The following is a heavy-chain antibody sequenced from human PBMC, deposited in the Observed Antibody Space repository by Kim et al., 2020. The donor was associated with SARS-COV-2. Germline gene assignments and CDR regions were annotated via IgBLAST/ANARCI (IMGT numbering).Heavy chain of an antibody. V-gene: IGHV4-59*01. Sequence: SETLSLTCTVSGGSISSYYWSWIRQPPGKGLEWIGYIYYSGSTNYNPSLKSRVTISVDTSKNQFSLKLSSVTAADTAVYYCAKFHTVGRYYYYYYMDVWGKGTTVTVSS. J-gene: IGHJ6*03. CDR1: GGSISSYY. CDR3: AKFHTVGRYYYYYYMDV. D-gene: IGHD4-17*01. CDR2: IYYSGST.